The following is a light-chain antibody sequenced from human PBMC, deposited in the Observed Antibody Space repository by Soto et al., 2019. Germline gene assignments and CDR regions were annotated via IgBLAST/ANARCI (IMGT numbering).Light chain of an antibody. J-gene: IGLJ1*01. Sequence: QSVLTQPRSVSGSPGQSVAISCTGTSSDVGGYNSVSWFQQHPGKAPKLMIYDVSKRPSGVPDRFSGSKSGNTASLTISGLQAEDEADYYCCSHAGSPYVFGTGTKVTVL. CDR1: SSDVGGYNS. CDR2: DVS. CDR3: CSHAGSPYV. V-gene: IGLV2-11*01.